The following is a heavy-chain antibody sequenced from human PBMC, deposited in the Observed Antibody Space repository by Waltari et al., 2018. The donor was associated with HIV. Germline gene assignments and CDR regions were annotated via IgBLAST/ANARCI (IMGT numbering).Heavy chain of an antibody. Sequence: QVQLVESGGGVVQPGRSLRLSCAASGFTFSNFAMHWVRQAPGKGVGWVAVIWYDGENKYYADSVKGRFTISRDNSKNTLYLQMNSLRVEDTAVYYCARGGYYYDISGYYHYWGQGTLVTVSS. CDR3: ARGGYYYDISGYYHY. J-gene: IGHJ4*02. D-gene: IGHD3-22*01. CDR1: GFTFSNFA. V-gene: IGHV3-33*01. CDR2: IWYDGENK.